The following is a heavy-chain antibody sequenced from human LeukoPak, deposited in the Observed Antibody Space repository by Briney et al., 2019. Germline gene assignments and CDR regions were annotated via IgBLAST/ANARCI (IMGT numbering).Heavy chain of an antibody. Sequence: ASVKVSCKASGYTFTSYDINWVRQATGQGLEWMGWMNPNSGNTGYAQKFQGRVTMTTDTSTSTAYMELRSLRSDDTAVYYCASGYCSGGSCYSIDYWGQGTLVTVSS. CDR3: ASGYCSGGSCYSIDY. V-gene: IGHV1-8*01. J-gene: IGHJ4*02. CDR2: MNPNSGNT. CDR1: GYTFTSYD. D-gene: IGHD2-15*01.